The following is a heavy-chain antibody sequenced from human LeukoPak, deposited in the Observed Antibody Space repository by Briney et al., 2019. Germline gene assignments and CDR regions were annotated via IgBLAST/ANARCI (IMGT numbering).Heavy chain of an antibody. CDR1: GYTFTSYD. D-gene: IGHD2-15*01. CDR2: MNPNRGNT. J-gene: IGHJ6*03. V-gene: IGHV1-8*01. Sequence: EASVKVSCKASGYTFTSYDINWVRHATGHGLEWMGWMNPNRGNTGYAQKFQGRVTMTRNTSISTAYMELSSLRSEDTAVYYCARASVADGRWGYYYYYMDVWGKGTTVTVSS. CDR3: ARASVADGRWGYYYYYMDV.